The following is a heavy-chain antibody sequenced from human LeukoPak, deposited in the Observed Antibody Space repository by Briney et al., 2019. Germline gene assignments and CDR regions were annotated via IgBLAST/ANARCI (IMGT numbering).Heavy chain of an antibody. CDR2: IKSKTDGGTT. V-gene: IGHV3-15*01. D-gene: IGHD3-9*01. J-gene: IGHJ4*02. CDR1: GFTFSNAW. CDR3: IQLRYFDWFDY. Sequence: GGSLRLSCAASGFTFSNAWMSWVRQAPGKGLEWVGRIKSKTDGGTTDYAAPVKGRFTISRDDSKNTLYLRMNSLKTEDTAVYYCIQLRYFDWFDYWGQGTLVTVSS.